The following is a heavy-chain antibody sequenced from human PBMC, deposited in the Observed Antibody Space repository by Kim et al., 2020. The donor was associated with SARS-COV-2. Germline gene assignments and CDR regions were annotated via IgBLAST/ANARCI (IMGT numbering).Heavy chain of an antibody. V-gene: IGHV3-30-3*01. CDR2: ISYDGSNK. D-gene: IGHD6-13*01. Sequence: GGSLRLSCAASGFTFSSYAMHWVRQAPGKGLEWVAVISYDGSNKYYADSVKGRFTISRDNSKNTLYLQMNSLRAEDTAVYYCARELFVSSSWTEDYWGQGTLVTVSS. J-gene: IGHJ4*02. CDR1: GFTFSSYA. CDR3: ARELFVSSSWTEDY.